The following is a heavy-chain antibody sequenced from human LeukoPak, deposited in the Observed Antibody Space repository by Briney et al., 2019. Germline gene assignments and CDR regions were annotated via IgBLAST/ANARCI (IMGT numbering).Heavy chain of an antibody. D-gene: IGHD3-9*01. CDR3: ARGRLTTGGWFDP. J-gene: IGHJ5*02. Sequence: PSETLSLTCTVSGGSISSGSYYWTWIRQPPGKGLEWIGEINHSGSTNYNPSLKSRVTISVATSKNQFSLKLTSVTAADTAVYYCARGRLTTGGWFDPWGQGTLVTVSS. CDR1: GGSISSGSYY. V-gene: IGHV4-39*07. CDR2: INHSGST.